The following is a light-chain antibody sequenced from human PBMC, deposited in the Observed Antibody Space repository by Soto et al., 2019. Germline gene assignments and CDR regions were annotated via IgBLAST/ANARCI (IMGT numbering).Light chain of an antibody. Sequence: DIQMTQSPSTLSASVGDRVTITCRASQNIYTWLAWYQQKPGKAPNVLIFKASNLETGVPSRFSGNGSGTEFSLTISSLQPDDFATYYWQQYYDFRTFGQGTKVEIK. CDR3: QQYYDFRT. V-gene: IGKV1-5*03. J-gene: IGKJ1*01. CDR1: QNIYTW. CDR2: KAS.